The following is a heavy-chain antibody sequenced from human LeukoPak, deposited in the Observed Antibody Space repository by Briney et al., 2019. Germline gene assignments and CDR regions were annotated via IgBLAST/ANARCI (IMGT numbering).Heavy chain of an antibody. V-gene: IGHV3-30*02. CDR3: ARNVSGWSP. Sequence: GGSLRLSCAASGFTFSNYGTHWVRQAPGKGLEWVAFIRSDGTSKYYADSVKGRFTISRDNSKNTLYLQMNSLRPEDTAVYYCARNVSGWSPWGLGTLVTVSS. J-gene: IGHJ5*02. CDR2: IRSDGTSK. D-gene: IGHD6-19*01. CDR1: GFTFSNYG.